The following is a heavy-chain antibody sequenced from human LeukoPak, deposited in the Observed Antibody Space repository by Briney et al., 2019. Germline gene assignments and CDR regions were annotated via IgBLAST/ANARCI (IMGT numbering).Heavy chain of an antibody. CDR2: INHSGSP. CDR1: GGSFSAYY. CDR3: ARRFRGYSAYDTIDY. J-gene: IGHJ4*02. Sequence: SETLSLTCAVYGGSFSAYYWSWIRQPPGKGLERIGEINHSGSPNYNPSLKSRVTISLDTSKNQFSLKLSSVTAADTAVYYCARRFRGYSAYDTIDYWGQGTLVTVSS. V-gene: IGHV4-34*01. D-gene: IGHD5-12*01.